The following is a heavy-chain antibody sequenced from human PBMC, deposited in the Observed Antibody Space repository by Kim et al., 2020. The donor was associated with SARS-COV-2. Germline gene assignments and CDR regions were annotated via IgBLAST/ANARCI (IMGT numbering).Heavy chain of an antibody. D-gene: IGHD5-12*01. CDR1: GGTFSSYA. V-gene: IGHV1-69*13. CDR3: ATTLVATIGYYYYGMDV. Sequence: SVKVSCKASGGTFSSYAISWVRQAPGQGLEWMGGIIPIFGTANYAQKFQGRVTITADESTSTAYMELSSLRSEDTAVYYCATTLVATIGYYYYGMDVWGQGTTVTVSS. J-gene: IGHJ6*02. CDR2: IIPIFGTA.